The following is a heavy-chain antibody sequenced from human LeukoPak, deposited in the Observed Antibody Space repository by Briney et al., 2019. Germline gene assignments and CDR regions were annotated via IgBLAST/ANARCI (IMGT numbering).Heavy chain of an antibody. D-gene: IGHD4-17*01. CDR2: ISAYNGNT. J-gene: IGHJ6*02. V-gene: IGHV1-18*04. Sequence: GASVKVSCKASGYTFTGYYMHWVRQAPGQGLEWMGWISAYNGNTNYAQKLQGRVTMTTDTSTSTAYMELRSLRSDDTAVYYCARTRGDYGDYGMDVWGQGTTVTVSS. CDR3: ARTRGDYGDYGMDV. CDR1: GYTFTGYY.